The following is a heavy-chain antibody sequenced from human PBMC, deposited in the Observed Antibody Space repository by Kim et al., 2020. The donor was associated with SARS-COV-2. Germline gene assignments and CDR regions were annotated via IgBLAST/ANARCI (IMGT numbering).Heavy chain of an antibody. V-gene: IGHV4-59*13. J-gene: IGHJ4*02. Sequence: SETLSLTCTVSGGSMRSYYWNWIRQVPGKGLEWIGYIFYSWATNYNPSFKSRVTMSVDMSDNQFSLRLTYVTAADTAVYYCATYSARMAGGRLFQYWGQGILVTVSS. CDR3: ATYSARMAGGRLFQY. CDR1: GGSMRSYY. CDR2: IFYSWAT. D-gene: IGHD2-21*01.